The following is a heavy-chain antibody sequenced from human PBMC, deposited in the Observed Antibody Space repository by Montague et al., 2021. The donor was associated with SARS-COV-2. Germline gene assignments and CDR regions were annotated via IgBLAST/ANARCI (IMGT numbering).Heavy chain of an antibody. Sequence: SETLSLTCTVSGYSINSNYYWGWIRQPPGKGLEWIGCSYHSGTTHYHPSLKSRVTISLDTSNNHFSLKVTSVTAADTAVYYCARAPYYGPGKPYQVDYWGRGTLVTVSS. CDR3: ARAPYYGPGKPYQVDY. J-gene: IGHJ4*02. CDR2: SYHSGTT. CDR1: GYSINSNYY. D-gene: IGHD3-10*01. V-gene: IGHV4-38-2*02.